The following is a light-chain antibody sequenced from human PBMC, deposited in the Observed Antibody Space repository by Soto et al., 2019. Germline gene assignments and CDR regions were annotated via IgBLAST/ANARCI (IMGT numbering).Light chain of an antibody. Sequence: DIQMTQSPSTLSASVGDRVTITCRASQSISSWLAWYQQKPGKAPKLLIYDASSLESGVPSRFSGSGSGTEFTLTISRLEPEDFAVYYCQQYLTSPKTFGQGTKVDIK. J-gene: IGKJ1*01. CDR1: QSISSW. CDR3: QQYLTSPKT. CDR2: DAS. V-gene: IGKV1-5*01.